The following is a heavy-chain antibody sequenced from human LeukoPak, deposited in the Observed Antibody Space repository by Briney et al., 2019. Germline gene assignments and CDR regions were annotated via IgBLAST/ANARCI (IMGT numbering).Heavy chain of an antibody. D-gene: IGHD2-2*01. CDR3: ARRSPAARFDP. V-gene: IGHV4-39*01. Sequence: SETLSLTCTVSGASISSSSYYWAWIRQPPGEGLEWIGRVYYSGTTYYNPSLQSRVTISVDTSKNQFSLKLSSVTAADTAVYYCARRSPAARFDPWGQGTLVTVSS. CDR2: VYYSGTT. J-gene: IGHJ5*02. CDR1: GASISSSSYY.